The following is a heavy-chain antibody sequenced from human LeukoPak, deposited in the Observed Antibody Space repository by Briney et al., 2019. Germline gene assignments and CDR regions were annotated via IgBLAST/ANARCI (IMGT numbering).Heavy chain of an antibody. CDR1: GLTFTDFC. Sequence: PGGSLRLSCAASGLTFTDFCMRWIRQAAGKGLEWVSYISSSGTTIYYADSVMGRFTISRDTAKNPLYLQMNSLTPEDTAVYYCARALTGFIPGNWGQGTLVTVSS. CDR3: ARALTGFIPGN. J-gene: IGHJ4*02. CDR2: ISSSGTTI. D-gene: IGHD3-9*01. V-gene: IGHV3-11*01.